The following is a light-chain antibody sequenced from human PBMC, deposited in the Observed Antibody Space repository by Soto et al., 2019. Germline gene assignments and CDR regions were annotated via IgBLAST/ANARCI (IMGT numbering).Light chain of an antibody. V-gene: IGKV1-5*03. J-gene: IGKJ5*01. Sequence: DIQVTQSPSTLSASVGDRVTITCRASQSITGWLAWFQQKPGKAPKLLISKASSLESGVPSRFSGSGSGTEFTLTISSLQSEDFAVYYCQQYNNWLYTFGQGTRLEI. CDR3: QQYNNWLYT. CDR2: KAS. CDR1: QSITGW.